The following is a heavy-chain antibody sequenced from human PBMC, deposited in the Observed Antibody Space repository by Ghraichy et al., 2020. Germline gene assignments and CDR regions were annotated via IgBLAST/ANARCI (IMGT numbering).Heavy chain of an antibody. J-gene: IGHJ6*03. Sequence: GESLNISCAASGFTVSSNYMSWVRQAPGKGLEWVSVIYSGGSTYYADSVKGRFTISRDNSKNTLYLQMNSLRAEDTAVYYCARGGSGVVAAIPLVVLDYYYYMNVWGKGTTVTVSS. D-gene: IGHD2-15*01. CDR1: GFTVSSNY. CDR3: ARGGSGVVAAIPLVVLDYYYYMNV. V-gene: IGHV3-53*01. CDR2: IYSGGST.